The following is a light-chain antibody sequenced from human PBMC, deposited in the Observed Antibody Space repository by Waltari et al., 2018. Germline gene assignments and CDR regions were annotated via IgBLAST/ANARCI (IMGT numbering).Light chain of an antibody. CDR1: SSDVGGYNY. J-gene: IGLJ1*01. CDR3: CSYAGSSTYV. Sequence: QSAMTQPASVSGSLGQSITISCPGTSSDVGGYNYVPWYQQHPGKAPKLMIYDVTKRPSGVSNRFSGSKSGNTASLTISGLQAEDEADYHCCSYAGSSTYVFVIGTKVTVL. CDR2: DVT. V-gene: IGLV2-23*02.